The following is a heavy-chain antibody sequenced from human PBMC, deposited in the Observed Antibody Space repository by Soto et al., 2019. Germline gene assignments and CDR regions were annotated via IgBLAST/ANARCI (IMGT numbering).Heavy chain of an antibody. CDR3: GRVTSSTRYGMGI. V-gene: IGHV3-30-3*01. CDR1: GFTFSSYA. D-gene: IGHD6-13*01. J-gene: IGHJ6*02. CDR2: ISYDGSNK. Sequence: GGSLRLSCAASGFTFSSYAMHWVRQAPGKGLEWVAVISYDGSNKYYADSVKGRFTISRDNSKNTRDLQRNSLSAADTAVYSCGRVTSSTRYGMGIRGQGTTVTVSS.